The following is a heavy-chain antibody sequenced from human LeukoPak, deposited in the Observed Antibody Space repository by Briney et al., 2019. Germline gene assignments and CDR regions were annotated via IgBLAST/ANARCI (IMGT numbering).Heavy chain of an antibody. CDR3: ATYSSLNRREFQF. J-gene: IGHJ1*01. Sequence: SGGSLRLSCAASGFTFDDYGMSWVRQAPGKGLEWVSGINWNGGSTGYADSVKGRFTISRDNAKNSLYLQMNSLRAEDTAVYYCATYSSLNRREFQFWGQGTLLTVSS. V-gene: IGHV3-20*04. CDR2: INWNGGST. CDR1: GFTFDDYG. D-gene: IGHD3-22*01.